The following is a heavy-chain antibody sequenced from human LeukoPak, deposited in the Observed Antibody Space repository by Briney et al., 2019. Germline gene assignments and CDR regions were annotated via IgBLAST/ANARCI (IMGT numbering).Heavy chain of an antibody. CDR3: ARDVATTGWYTFDY. CDR1: GDSG. CDR2: TYYRSKWYS. D-gene: IGHD6-19*01. V-gene: IGHV6-1*01. Sequence: SQTLSLTCAISGDSGVRQSPWRGLEWLGRTYYRSKWYSDYAVPIQGRISINPDTSKNQFTLHLFSVTPDDTAVYYCARDVATTGWYTFDYWGQGTRVTVSS. J-gene: IGHJ4*02.